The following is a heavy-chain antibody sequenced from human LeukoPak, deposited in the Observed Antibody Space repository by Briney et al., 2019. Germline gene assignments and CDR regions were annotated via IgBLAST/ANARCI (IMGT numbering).Heavy chain of an antibody. J-gene: IGHJ4*02. CDR3: TRAEDY. CDR2: IYTRGNT. CDR1: GGSISTFY. Sequence: SETLSLTCTVSGGSISTFYWTWIRQPAGKGLEWIGRIYTRGNTNYNPSLKSRVTMSVDTSKNQFSLKLRSVTAADTAVYYCTRAEDYWGQGILVTVSS. V-gene: IGHV4-4*07.